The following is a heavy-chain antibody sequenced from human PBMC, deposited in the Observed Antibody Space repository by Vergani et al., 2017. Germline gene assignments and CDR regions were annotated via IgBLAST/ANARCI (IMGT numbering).Heavy chain of an antibody. CDR3: ASHDYDNSGYYYRSGYYDYGMDV. CDR2: IYPGDSDT. CDR1: GYRFTSYW. V-gene: IGHV5-51*01. D-gene: IGHD3-22*01. Sequence: EVQLVQPGAEVKKPGESLKISCKGSGYRFTSYWIGWARQMPGKGLEWMGIIYPGDSDTRYNPSFQGQVTISADKSISTAYLQWSSLKASETAMYYCASHDYDNSGYYYRSGYYDYGMDVWGQGTTVTVSS. J-gene: IGHJ6*02.